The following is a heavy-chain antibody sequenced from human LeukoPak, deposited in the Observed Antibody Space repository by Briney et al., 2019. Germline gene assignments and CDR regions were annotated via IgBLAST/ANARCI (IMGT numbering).Heavy chain of an antibody. V-gene: IGHV3-21*01. D-gene: IGHD6-13*01. CDR2: ISSSSSYI. CDR3: ARDSPAAAGKDY. CDR1: GFTFSSYS. J-gene: IGHJ4*02. Sequence: GGSLRLSCAASGFTFSSYSMNWVRQAPGKGLEWVSSISSSSSYIYYADSVKGRFTISRDNAKNSLYPQMNSLRAEDTAVYYCARDSPAAAGKDYWGQGTLVTVSS.